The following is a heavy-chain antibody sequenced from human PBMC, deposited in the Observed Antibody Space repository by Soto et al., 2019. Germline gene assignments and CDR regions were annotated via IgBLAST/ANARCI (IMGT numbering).Heavy chain of an antibody. D-gene: IGHD2-2*01. Sequence: SVKVSCKASGGTFSSYAISWVRQAPGQGLEWMGGIIPIFGTANYAQKFQGRVTITADESTSTAYMELSSLRSEDTAVYYCARGAKSLRYCISTSCYDWFDPWGQGTLVTVSS. CDR2: IIPIFGTA. CDR3: ARGAKSLRYCISTSCYDWFDP. J-gene: IGHJ5*02. V-gene: IGHV1-69*13. CDR1: GGTFSSYA.